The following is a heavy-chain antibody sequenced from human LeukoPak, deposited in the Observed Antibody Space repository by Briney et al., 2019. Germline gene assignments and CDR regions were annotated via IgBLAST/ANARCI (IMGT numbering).Heavy chain of an antibody. D-gene: IGHD2-15*01. CDR1: GGSISGYY. V-gene: IGHV4-59*01. Sequence: PSETLSLTCTVSGGSISGYYWSWLRQSPGKGLEWIGYIYYSGSTNYNPSLKSRVTMSVDTSKNHFSLKVSSVTAADTAVYYCARAVVVAATVKLCDPWGQGTLVTVSS. CDR3: ARAVVVAATVKLCDP. J-gene: IGHJ5*02. CDR2: IYYSGST.